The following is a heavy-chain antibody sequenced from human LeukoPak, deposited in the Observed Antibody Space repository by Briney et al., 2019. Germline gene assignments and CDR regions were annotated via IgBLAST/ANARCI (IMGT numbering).Heavy chain of an antibody. J-gene: IGHJ4*02. V-gene: IGHV4-34*01. Sequence: SEILSLTCAVYGGSFSGYYWSWIRQPPGKGLEWIGEINHGGSTNYNPSRKSRVTISVDTSKNQFSVKLRSVTAADTAVYYCARAPTYYDYVWGSYRYTGEGNYFDYWGQGTLVTVSS. CDR3: ARAPTYYDYVWGSYRYTGEGNYFDY. CDR2: INHGGST. CDR1: GGSFSGYY. D-gene: IGHD3-16*02.